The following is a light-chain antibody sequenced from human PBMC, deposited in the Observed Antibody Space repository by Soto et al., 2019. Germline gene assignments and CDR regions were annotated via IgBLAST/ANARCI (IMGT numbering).Light chain of an antibody. Sequence: EVLMTQSPATLSVSPGDRPTLSCRASQSINSTLAWYQQQPGQAPRLRIYGADTRATAVQDRFSGSGSGTDFTLTLTSLQSDDVAVDFYKQYSDWPITFGQGTRLDIK. J-gene: IGKJ5*01. CDR1: QSINST. CDR2: GAD. V-gene: IGKV3-15*01. CDR3: KQYSDWPIT.